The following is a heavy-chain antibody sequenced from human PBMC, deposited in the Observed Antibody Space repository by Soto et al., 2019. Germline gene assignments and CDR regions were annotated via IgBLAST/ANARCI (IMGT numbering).Heavy chain of an antibody. V-gene: IGHV3-30*18. D-gene: IGHD3-10*01. Sequence: VQLVESGGGVVQPGRSLRLSCAASGFTFSNYGMHWVRQAPGKGLERVTTISSDGNDKYYAGSVKGRFTISRDNSENTLDLQMNGLRAEDTAVYYCAKGSFSAHQFLDLGGQGTLVTVSS. J-gene: IGHJ4*02. CDR2: ISSDGNDK. CDR1: GFTFSNYG. CDR3: AKGSFSAHQFLDL.